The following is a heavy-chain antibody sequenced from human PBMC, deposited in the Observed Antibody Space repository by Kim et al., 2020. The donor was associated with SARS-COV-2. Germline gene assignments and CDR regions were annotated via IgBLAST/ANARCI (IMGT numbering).Heavy chain of an antibody. CDR2: INAGNGNT. CDR3: ARYGNYYGSGSYYNVYYYYGMDV. Sequence: ASVKVSCKASGYTFTSYAMHWVRQAPGQRLEWMGWINAGNGNTKYSQKFQGRVTITRDTSASTAYMELSSLRSEDTAVYYCARYGNYYGSGSYYNVYYYYGMDVWGQGTTVTVSS. V-gene: IGHV1-3*01. CDR1: GYTFTSYA. D-gene: IGHD3-10*01. J-gene: IGHJ6*02.